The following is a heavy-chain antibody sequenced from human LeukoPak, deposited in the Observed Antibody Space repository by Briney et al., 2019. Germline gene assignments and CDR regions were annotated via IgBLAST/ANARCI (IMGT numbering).Heavy chain of an antibody. CDR3: ARDGRGGYYFDY. CDR1: GFNFSSYG. V-gene: IGHV3-30*12. CDR2: ILYDGSNK. J-gene: IGHJ4*02. Sequence: PGESLTLSCAASGFNFSSYGMHWVRQAPGKGLEWVAVILYDGSNKYYAASVKGRFTISRDNSKNTLYLQMNSLRAADTAVYYCARDGRGGYYFDYWCQGTLVTVSS. D-gene: IGHD4-23*01.